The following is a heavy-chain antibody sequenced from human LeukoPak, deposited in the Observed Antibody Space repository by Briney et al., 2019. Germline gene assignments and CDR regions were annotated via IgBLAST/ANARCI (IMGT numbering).Heavy chain of an antibody. V-gene: IGHV3-30*18. CDR3: AKENIAARLDYYYYYGMDV. D-gene: IGHD6-6*01. CDR2: ISYDGSNK. CDR1: GFTFSSYG. J-gene: IGHJ6*02. Sequence: GGSLRLSCAASGFTFSSYGMHWVRQAPGKGLEWVAVISYDGSNKYYADSVKGRFTISRDNSKNTLYLQMNSLRAEDTAVYYCAKENIAARLDYYYYYGMDVWGQGTTVTVSS.